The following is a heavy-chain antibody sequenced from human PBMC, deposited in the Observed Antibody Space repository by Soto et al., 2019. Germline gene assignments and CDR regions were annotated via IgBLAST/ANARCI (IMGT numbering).Heavy chain of an antibody. J-gene: IGHJ5*02. D-gene: IGHD3-22*01. CDR3: ARDYPPDYYDSSGYYFGGWFDL. V-gene: IGHV1-2*02. Sequence: ASVKVSCKASGYTFTGYYMHWARQAPGQGLEWMGWINPNSGGTNYAQKFQGRVTMTRDTSISTAYMELSRLRFDDTAVYYCARDYPPDYYDSSGYYFGGWFDLWGQGTLVTVS. CDR1: GYTFTGYY. CDR2: INPNSGGT.